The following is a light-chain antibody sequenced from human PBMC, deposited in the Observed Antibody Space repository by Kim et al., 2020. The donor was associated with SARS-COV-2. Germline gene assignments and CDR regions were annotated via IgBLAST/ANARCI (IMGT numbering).Light chain of an antibody. Sequence: DIVMTQSPDSLAVSLGERATINCKSSQSVLYRSNNKNYLSWYQQKPGQPPKLLIYWASTRESGVPDRFSGNGSGTDFTLTISSLQAEDVAVYYCQQYYSTPYTFGQGTKLEI. CDR2: WAS. J-gene: IGKJ2*01. CDR3: QQYYSTPYT. CDR1: QSVLYRSNNKNY. V-gene: IGKV4-1*01.